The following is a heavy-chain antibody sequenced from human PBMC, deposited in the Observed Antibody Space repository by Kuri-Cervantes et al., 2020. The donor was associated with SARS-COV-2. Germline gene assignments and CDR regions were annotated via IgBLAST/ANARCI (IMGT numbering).Heavy chain of an antibody. J-gene: IGHJ6*03. D-gene: IGHD4-17*01. CDR3: ARRAYGEQVDYYYMDV. CDR1: GYSFTSHW. Sequence: GGSLRLSCKASGYSFTSHWIGWVRQMPGKGLEWMGTIYPGDSDTKYSPSFQGQVTISADKSISTAFLQWSSLKASDTAMYYCARRAYGEQVDYYYMDVWGKGTTVTVSS. V-gene: IGHV5-51*01. CDR2: IYPGDSDT.